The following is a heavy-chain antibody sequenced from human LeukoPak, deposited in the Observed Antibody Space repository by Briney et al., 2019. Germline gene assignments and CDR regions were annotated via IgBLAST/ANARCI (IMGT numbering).Heavy chain of an antibody. CDR2: VYYSG. CDR1: GGSISSSTAY. D-gene: IGHD2-8*01. J-gene: IGHJ3*02. V-gene: IGHV4-39*07. Sequence: PSETLSLTCTVSGGSISSSTAYWGWIRQPPGKGLEWIGSVYYSGRSRLTMSVDTSKNQFSLELTSVTAADTAVYYCARRERLKGYCTNGECYRYALDIWGQGTMVTVSS. CDR3: ARRERLKGYCTNGECYRYALDI.